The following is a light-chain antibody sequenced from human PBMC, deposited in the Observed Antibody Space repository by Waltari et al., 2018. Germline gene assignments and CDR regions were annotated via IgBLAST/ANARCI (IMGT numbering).Light chain of an antibody. Sequence: IQMTQSPSTLSVSVGDRVTITCRASQSINKALAWYQQKPGKAPKLLIYKPSSLESGVSSRFSGSGSGTEFTLTISSLQTDDYGTYFCQHSNSYYTCGQGTKLEIK. CDR3: QHSNSYYT. CDR2: KPS. V-gene: IGKV1-5*03. J-gene: IGKJ2*01. CDR1: QSINKA.